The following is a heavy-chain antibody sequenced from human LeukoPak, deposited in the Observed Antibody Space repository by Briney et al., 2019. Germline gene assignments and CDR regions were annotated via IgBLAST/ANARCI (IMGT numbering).Heavy chain of an antibody. D-gene: IGHD3-10*01. J-gene: IGHJ4*02. CDR2: IYTSGST. Sequence: SETLSLTCTVSGGSISSSSYYWSWIRQPAGKGLEWIGRIYTSGSTNYNPSLKSRVTMSVDTSKNQFSLKLSSVTAADTAVYYCARSTMVRGVIITSPFDYWGQGTLVTVSS. CDR3: ARSTMVRGVIITSPFDY. V-gene: IGHV4-61*02. CDR1: GGSISSSSYY.